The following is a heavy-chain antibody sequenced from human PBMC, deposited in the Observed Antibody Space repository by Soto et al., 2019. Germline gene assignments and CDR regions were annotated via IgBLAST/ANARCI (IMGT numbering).Heavy chain of an antibody. D-gene: IGHD3-10*01. V-gene: IGHV4-39*01. CDR2: IYYSGST. J-gene: IGHJ4*02. CDR3: ARHRPARGSGSYFGY. CDR1: GGSISSSSYY. Sequence: SETLSLTCTVSGGSISSSSYYWGWIRQPPGKGLEWIGSIYYSGSTYYNPSLKSRVTISVDTSKNQFSLKLSSVTAADTAVYYCARHRPARGSGSYFGYWGQGTLVTVSS.